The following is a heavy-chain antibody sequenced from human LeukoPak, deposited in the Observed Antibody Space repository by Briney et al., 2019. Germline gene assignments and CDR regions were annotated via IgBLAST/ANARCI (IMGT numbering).Heavy chain of an antibody. V-gene: IGHV1-69-2*01. D-gene: IGHD3-3*01. Sequence: VKISFKVSGYTFTDYYMYWVQQAPGKGLEWMGLVDPEDGETKYAEKFQGRVTIIADTSTDTAYMELSSLRSEDTAVYYCATTKGTIPYLDHWGQGTLVTVSS. J-gene: IGHJ4*02. CDR3: ATTKGTIPYLDH. CDR2: VDPEDGET. CDR1: GYTFTDYY.